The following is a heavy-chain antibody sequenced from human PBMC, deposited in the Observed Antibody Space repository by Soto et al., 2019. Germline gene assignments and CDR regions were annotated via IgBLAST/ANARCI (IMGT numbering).Heavy chain of an antibody. V-gene: IGHV1-18*01. CDR1: GYTFTRYG. CDR2: ISAYNGNT. J-gene: IGHJ4*02. Sequence: QVQLVQSGAEVKKPGASVKVSCKASGYTFTRYGISWVRQAPGQGLERMGWISAYNGNTNYAQKLHGRVNMTTDTSTSTAYMELRSLRSDDTAVYYCARVGEVVRGVIAQTDYWGQGTLVTVSS. CDR3: ARVGEVVRGVIAQTDY. D-gene: IGHD3-10*01.